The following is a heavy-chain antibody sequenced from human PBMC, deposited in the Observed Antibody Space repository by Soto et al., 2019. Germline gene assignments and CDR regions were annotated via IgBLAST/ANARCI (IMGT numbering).Heavy chain of an antibody. Sequence: GGSLRLSCAASGFTFSSYGMHWVRQAPGKGLEWVAVISYDGSNKYYADSVKGRFTISRDNSKNTLYLQMNSLRAEDTAVYYCARDGFGGSDIAAAGIRDYYYGMDVWGQGTTVTVSS. J-gene: IGHJ6*02. V-gene: IGHV3-30*03. CDR2: ISYDGSNK. CDR3: ARDGFGGSDIAAAGIRDYYYGMDV. CDR1: GFTFSSYG. D-gene: IGHD6-13*01.